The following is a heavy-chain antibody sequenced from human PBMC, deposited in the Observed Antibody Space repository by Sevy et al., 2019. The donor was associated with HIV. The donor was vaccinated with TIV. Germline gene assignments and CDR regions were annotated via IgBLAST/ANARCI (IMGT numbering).Heavy chain of an antibody. Sequence: GGSLRLSCAASGFTFSGYAMHWVRQAPGKGLEWLAVISYDGSIKYYTDSVKGRFTISRDNTKNTLFLQVNSLRPGDTAVYYCARDGGSYYYDSSGLYGMDVWGQGTTVTVSS. D-gene: IGHD3-22*01. CDR3: ARDGGSYYYDSSGLYGMDV. CDR1: GFTFSGYA. CDR2: ISYDGSIK. V-gene: IGHV3-30*04. J-gene: IGHJ6*02.